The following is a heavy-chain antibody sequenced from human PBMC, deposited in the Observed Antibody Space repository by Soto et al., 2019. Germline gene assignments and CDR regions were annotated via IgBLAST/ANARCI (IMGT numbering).Heavy chain of an antibody. CDR3: ARVDSSGWYFRGYYYYYMDV. D-gene: IGHD6-19*01. Sequence: ASVKVSCKASGYTFTSYGISWVRQAPGQGLEWMGWISAYNGNTNYAQKLQGRVTMTTDTSTSTAYTELRSLRSDDTAVYYCARVDSSGWYFRGYYYYYMDVWGKGTTVTVSS. CDR2: ISAYNGNT. CDR1: GYTFTSYG. J-gene: IGHJ6*03. V-gene: IGHV1-18*01.